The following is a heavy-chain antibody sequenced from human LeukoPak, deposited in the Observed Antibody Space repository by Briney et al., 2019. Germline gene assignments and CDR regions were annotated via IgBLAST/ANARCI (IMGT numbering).Heavy chain of an antibody. CDR3: ARGYCTSTSCSENRYYFDS. Sequence: PSETLSLTCTVSGGSITSAGYSWGWIRQPAGTGLEWIGRIYSSGSTNSSPSLKSRVTISVDTSKNQFSLKLSSVTAADTAVYYCARGYCTSTSCSENRYYFDSWGQGTLVTVSS. CDR2: IYSSGST. D-gene: IGHD2-2*01. CDR1: GGSITSAGYS. V-gene: IGHV4-61*02. J-gene: IGHJ4*02.